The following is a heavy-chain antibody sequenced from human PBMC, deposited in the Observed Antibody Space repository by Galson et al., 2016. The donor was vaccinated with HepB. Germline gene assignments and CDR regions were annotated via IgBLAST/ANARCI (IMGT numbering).Heavy chain of an antibody. CDR3: AKDWSTTTCVQGCLDV. CDR2: IGSGGDTT. CDR1: GFAFSHYA. J-gene: IGHJ6*02. V-gene: IGHV3-23*01. Sequence: SLRLSCAASGFAFSHYAMNWVRQAPGKGLEWVSAIGSGGDTTFYADSVKGRFTISRDNSKETVSLQMNSLRAEDTAVYYCAKDWSTTTCVQGCLDVWGQGTTVTVSS. D-gene: IGHD3-10*02.